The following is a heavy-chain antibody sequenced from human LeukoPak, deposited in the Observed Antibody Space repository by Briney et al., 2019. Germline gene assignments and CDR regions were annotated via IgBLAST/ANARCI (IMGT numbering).Heavy chain of an antibody. CDR3: ARELQSGSYFDY. J-gene: IGHJ4*02. D-gene: IGHD1-26*01. CDR1: GGSISSYY. Sequence: SETLSLTCTVSGGSISSYYWSCIRQPPGKGLQWIGYIYYSGSTNYNPSLKSRVTISVDTSKNQFSLKLSSVTAADTAVYYCARELQSGSYFDYWGQGTLVTVS. V-gene: IGHV4-59*01. CDR2: IYYSGST.